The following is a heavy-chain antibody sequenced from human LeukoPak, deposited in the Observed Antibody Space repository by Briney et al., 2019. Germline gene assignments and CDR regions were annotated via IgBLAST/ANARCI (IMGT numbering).Heavy chain of an antibody. D-gene: IGHD7-27*01. V-gene: IGHV4-61*02. CDR3: ASRKLGNDY. Sequence: PSETLSLTCTVSGGSISSGSYYWSWIRQPAGKGLEWIGRIYTSGSTNYNPSPKSRVTISVDTSKNQFSLKLSSVTAADTAVYYCASRKLGNDYWGQGTLVTVSS. CDR1: GGSISSGSYY. J-gene: IGHJ4*02. CDR2: IYTSGST.